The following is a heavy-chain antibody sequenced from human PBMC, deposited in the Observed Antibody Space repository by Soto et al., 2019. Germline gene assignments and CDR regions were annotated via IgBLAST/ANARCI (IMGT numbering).Heavy chain of an antibody. V-gene: IGHV3-21*01. J-gene: IGHJ4*02. Sequence: GGSLRLSCAASGFSFSSYSMNWVRQAPGKGLEWVSSISSSSSYIYYADSVKGRFTISRDNAKNSLYLQMNSLRAEDTAVYYCARDVRGPDFAAFDYWGQGTLVTVSS. D-gene: IGHD3-10*02. CDR2: ISSSSSYI. CDR1: GFSFSSYS. CDR3: ARDVRGPDFAAFDY.